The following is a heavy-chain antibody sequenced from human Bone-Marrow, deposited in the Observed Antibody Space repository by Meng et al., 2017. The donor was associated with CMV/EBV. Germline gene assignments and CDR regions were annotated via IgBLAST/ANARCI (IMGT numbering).Heavy chain of an antibody. CDR2: IWYDGSNK. J-gene: IGHJ6*01. Sequence: GESLKISCAASGFTFSSYGMHWVRQAPGKGLEWVAVIWYDGSNKYYADSVKGRFTISRDNSKNTLYLQMNSLRAEDTAVYYCYIVVVPAAIRGASMDVWGQGNTVNFAS. D-gene: IGHD2-2*01. CDR1: GFTFSSYG. CDR3: YIVVVPAAIRGASMDV. V-gene: IGHV3-33*01.